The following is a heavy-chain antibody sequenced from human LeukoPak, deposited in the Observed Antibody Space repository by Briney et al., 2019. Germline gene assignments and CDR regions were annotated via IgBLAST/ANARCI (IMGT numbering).Heavy chain of an antibody. D-gene: IGHD5-12*01. CDR1: GYTFTGYD. V-gene: IGHV1-8*03. J-gene: IGHJ4*02. CDR3: TTGDSGYDLFDY. CDR2: MNPNSGNT. Sequence: ASVKVSCKASGYTFTGYDINWVRQATGQGLEWMGWMNPNSGNTGYAQKFQGRVTITRNTSISTAYMELSSLRSEDTAVYYCTTGDSGYDLFDYWGQGTLVTVSS.